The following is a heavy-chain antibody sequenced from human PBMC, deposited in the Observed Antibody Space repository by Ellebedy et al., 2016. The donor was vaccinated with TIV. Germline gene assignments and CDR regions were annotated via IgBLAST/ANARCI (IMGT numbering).Heavy chain of an antibody. CDR2: ISYDGSEK. CDR1: GFTFSRCG. D-gene: IGHD6-19*01. CDR3: VRVMWPVPGPVDPFDY. V-gene: IGHV3-33*05. J-gene: IGHJ4*02. Sequence: GESLKISCVVSGFTFSRCGMHWVRQAPGKGLEWVAVISYDGSEKYYEDAVRGRFTISRDNSKNTLFLQLSSLRAEDTAVFYCVRVMWPVPGPVDPFDYWGQGTPVTVSS.